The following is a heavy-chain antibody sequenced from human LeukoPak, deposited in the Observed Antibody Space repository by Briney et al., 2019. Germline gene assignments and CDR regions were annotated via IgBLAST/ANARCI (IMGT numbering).Heavy chain of an antibody. J-gene: IGHJ4*02. V-gene: IGHV3-30*04. D-gene: IGHD6-19*01. CDR2: NTDDRSNN. Sequence: LGGSLSLSCAPSGFTFSNYAMPWVRQAAGKGVEGVAVNTDDRSNNYYDDSVKGRFTISRDNSKNTVYLQMNSLKAEDTAVYYCAKDQYSSGWYSDFDYWGQGTLVTVSS. CDR3: AKDQYSSGWYSDFDY. CDR1: GFTFSNYA.